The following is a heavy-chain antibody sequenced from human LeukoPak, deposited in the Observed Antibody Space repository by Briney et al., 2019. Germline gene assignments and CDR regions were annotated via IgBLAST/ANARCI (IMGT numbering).Heavy chain of an antibody. CDR1: GGTFSSYA. V-gene: IGHV1-69*01. Sequence: ASVKVSCKASGGTFSSYAISWVRQAPGQGLEWMGGYIPIFGAANYAQKFQARVTITADESTSTAYMELSSLRSEDTAVYYCAKDYGDYPLNYWGQGTLVTVSS. CDR2: YIPIFGAA. J-gene: IGHJ4*02. CDR3: AKDYGDYPLNY. D-gene: IGHD4-17*01.